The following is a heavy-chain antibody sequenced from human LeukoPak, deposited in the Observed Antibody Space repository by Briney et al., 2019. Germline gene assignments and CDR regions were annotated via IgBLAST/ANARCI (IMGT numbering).Heavy chain of an antibody. Sequence: ASVKVSCKASGGTFSSYAISWVRQAPGQGLEWMGGIIPIFGTANYAQEFQGRVTITADESTSTAYMELSSLRAEDTAVYYCARSTRRDTEVALAEYFQHWGQGTLVTVSS. CDR3: ARSTRRDTEVALAEYFQH. CDR2: IIPIFGTA. J-gene: IGHJ1*01. D-gene: IGHD5-18*01. V-gene: IGHV1-69*13. CDR1: GGTFSSYA.